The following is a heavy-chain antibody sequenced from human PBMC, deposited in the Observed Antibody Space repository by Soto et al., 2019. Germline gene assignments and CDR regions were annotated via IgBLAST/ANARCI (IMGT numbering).Heavy chain of an antibody. D-gene: IGHD2-15*01. Sequence: ASVKVSCKASGYTFTSYAMHWVRQAPGQRLEWMGWINAGNGNTKYSQKFQGRVTITRDTSASTAYMELSSLRSEDTAVYYCARTRLIVVVVAATDAFEIWGQGTMVTVSS. V-gene: IGHV1-3*01. CDR1: GYTFTSYA. J-gene: IGHJ3*02. CDR3: ARTRLIVVVVAATDAFEI. CDR2: INAGNGNT.